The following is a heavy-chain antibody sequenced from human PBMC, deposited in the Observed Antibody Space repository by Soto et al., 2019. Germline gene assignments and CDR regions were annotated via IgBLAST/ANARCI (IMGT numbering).Heavy chain of an antibody. D-gene: IGHD3-22*01. CDR3: AGAPYYYDSSGRDAFDI. V-gene: IGHV4-30-4*01. Sequence: QVQLQESGPGLVKPSQTLSLTCTVSGGSISSGDYYWSWIRQPPGKGLEWIGYIYYSGSTYYNPSLKSRVTISVDTSKNQFSLKLSSVTAADTAVYYCAGAPYYYDSSGRDAFDIWGQGTMVTVSS. CDR2: IYYSGST. CDR1: GGSISSGDYY. J-gene: IGHJ3*02.